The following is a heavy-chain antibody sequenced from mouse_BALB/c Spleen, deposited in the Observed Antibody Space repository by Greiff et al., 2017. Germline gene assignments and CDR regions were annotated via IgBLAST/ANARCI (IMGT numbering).Heavy chain of an antibody. CDR3: AREGDYDAGFAY. D-gene: IGHD2-4*01. V-gene: IGHV3-2*02. CDR2: ISYSGST. Sequence: DVKLQESGPGLVKPSQSLSLTCTVTGYSITSDYAWNWIRQFPGNKLEWMGYISYSGSTSYNPSLKSRISITRDTSKNQFFLQLNSVTTEDTATYYCAREGDYDAGFAYWGQGTLVTVSA. J-gene: IGHJ3*01. CDR1: GYSITSDYA.